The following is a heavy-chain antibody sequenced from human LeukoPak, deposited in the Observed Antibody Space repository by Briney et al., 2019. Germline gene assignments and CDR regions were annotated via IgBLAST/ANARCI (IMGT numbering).Heavy chain of an antibody. CDR3: ARGGEPIWDYYGMDV. D-gene: IGHD3-16*01. V-gene: IGHV3-74*01. CDR2: ISSDGSNT. Sequence: GGSLRLSCAVSGFTFSSGYMHWVRHPPGKGPVWVSRISSDGSNTIYADSVKGRFTISRDNAKNSLYLQMNSLRAEDTAVYYCARGGEPIWDYYGMDVWGQGTTVTVSS. CDR1: GFTFSSGY. J-gene: IGHJ6*02.